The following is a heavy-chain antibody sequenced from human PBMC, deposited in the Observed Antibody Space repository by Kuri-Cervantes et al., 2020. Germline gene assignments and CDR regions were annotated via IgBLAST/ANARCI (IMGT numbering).Heavy chain of an antibody. V-gene: IGHV4-38-2*02. CDR3: ARGAHSSSWTTGFGY. D-gene: IGHD6-13*01. J-gene: IGHJ4*02. CDR2: IYQSGTT. CDR1: GSSISSGYY. Sequence: GSLRLSCSVSGSSISSGYYWGWIRQPPGKGLECIGTIYQSGTTYYNASLKSRVTISVDTSKNQFPLKLSSVTAADTAVYYCARGAHSSSWTTGFGYWGQGTLVTVSS.